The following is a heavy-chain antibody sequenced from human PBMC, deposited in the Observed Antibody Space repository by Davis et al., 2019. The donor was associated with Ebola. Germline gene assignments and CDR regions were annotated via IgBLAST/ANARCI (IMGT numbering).Heavy chain of an antibody. CDR2: ISGSGVGT. D-gene: IGHD1-26*01. V-gene: IGHV3-23*01. CDR1: GFTFSSYA. J-gene: IGHJ4*02. CDR3: AKDVYSRNWAYFDS. Sequence: GGSLRLSCAASGFTFSSYAMSWVRQAPGKGLKWVSAISGSGVGTYYADSVKGRFTISRDNSKNMLYLQMNSLRAEDTAVYYCAKDVYSRNWAYFDSWGQGALVTVSS.